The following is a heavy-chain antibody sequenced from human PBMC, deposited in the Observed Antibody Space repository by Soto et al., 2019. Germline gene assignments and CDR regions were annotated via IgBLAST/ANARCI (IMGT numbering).Heavy chain of an antibody. D-gene: IGHD6-13*01. CDR2: INHSGST. V-gene: IGHV4-34*01. J-gene: IGHJ4*02. Sequence: SETLSLTCAVYGGSFSGYYWSWLRQPPGKGLEWIGEINHSGSTNYNPSLKSRVTISVDTSKNQFSLKLSSVTAADTAVYYCARTSSSSWSPFDYWGQGTLVPVSS. CDR3: ARTSSSSWSPFDY. CDR1: GGSFSGYY.